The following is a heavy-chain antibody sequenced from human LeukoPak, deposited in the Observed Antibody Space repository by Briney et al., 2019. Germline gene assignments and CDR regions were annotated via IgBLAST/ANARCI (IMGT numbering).Heavy chain of an antibody. D-gene: IGHD3-10*01. CDR3: ASRGRLGYAFDI. J-gene: IGHJ3*02. CDR2: IFPGDSDV. Sequence: GESLKISCKGSGYRFLSYWIGWVRQRPGKGLERMGIIFPGDSDVSYSPSFQGHVTFSVDMSNAADHLKWSSLKASDTAMYYCASRGRLGYAFDIWGQGTMVTVSS. V-gene: IGHV5-51*01. CDR1: GYRFLSYW.